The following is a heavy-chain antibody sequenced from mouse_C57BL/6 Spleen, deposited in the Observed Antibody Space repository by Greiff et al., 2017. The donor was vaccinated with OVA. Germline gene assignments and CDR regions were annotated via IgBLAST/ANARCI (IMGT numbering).Heavy chain of an antibody. CDR3: ARRIDGYYYAMDY. CDR1: GYTFTSYW. CDR2: IHPNSGST. Sequence: QVQLQQPGAELVRPGSSVKLSCKASGYTFTSYWMDWVKQRPGQGLEWIGMIHPNSGSTNYTEKFKSKAPLTVDKSSSTAYMQLSSLTSEDAAVYYGARRIDGYYYAMDYWGQGTSVTVSS. V-gene: IGHV1-64*01. D-gene: IGHD2-3*01. J-gene: IGHJ4*01.